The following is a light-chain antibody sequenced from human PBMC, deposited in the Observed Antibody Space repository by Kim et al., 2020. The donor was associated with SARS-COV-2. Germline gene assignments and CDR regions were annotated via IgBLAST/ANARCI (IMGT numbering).Light chain of an antibody. V-gene: IGKV3-15*01. CDR2: DAS. CDR3: QQYNNWPPIT. Sequence: EIVVTQSPATLYVSPGEGATLSCRASQNIHNNLVWYQQKPGQGPRLLIYDASTRATGIAARFSGSGSGTEFTLTISSLQSEDFAIYYCQQYNNWPPITFGQGTRVEIK. J-gene: IGKJ5*01. CDR1: QNIHNN.